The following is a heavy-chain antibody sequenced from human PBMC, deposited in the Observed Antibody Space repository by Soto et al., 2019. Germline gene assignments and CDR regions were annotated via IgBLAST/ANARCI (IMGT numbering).Heavy chain of an antibody. CDR1: GFTFSSYG. D-gene: IGHD3-3*01. Sequence: GGSLRLSCAASGFTFSSYGMHWVRQAPGKGLEWVAVIWYDGSNKYYADSVKGRFTISRDNSKNTLYLQMNSLRAEDTAVYYCARDLRYGSGYYPDFDYWGQGTLVTVSS. V-gene: IGHV3-33*01. J-gene: IGHJ4*02. CDR3: ARDLRYGSGYYPDFDY. CDR2: IWYDGSNK.